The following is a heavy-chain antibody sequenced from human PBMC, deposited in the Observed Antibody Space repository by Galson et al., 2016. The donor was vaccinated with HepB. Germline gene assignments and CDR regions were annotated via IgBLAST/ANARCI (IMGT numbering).Heavy chain of an antibody. CDR3: ARDGEWEPDYGMDV. CDR1: GFNFNNYN. J-gene: IGHJ6*02. V-gene: IGHV3-48*01. CDR2: ISLYSSTI. Sequence: SLRLSCAASGFNFNNYNMNWVRQAPGKGLERISYISLYSSTIYYADSVRGRFTISRDNAERSLFLQTSSLRAEDTAVYYCARDGEWEPDYGMDVWGQGTTVTVSS. D-gene: IGHD1-26*01.